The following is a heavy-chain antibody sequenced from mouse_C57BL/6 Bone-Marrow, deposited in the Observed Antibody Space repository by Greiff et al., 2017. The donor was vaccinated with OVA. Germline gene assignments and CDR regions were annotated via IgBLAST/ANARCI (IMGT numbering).Heavy chain of an antibody. V-gene: IGHV14-3*01. CDR1: GFNIKNTY. Sequence: EVQLVESVAELVRPGASVKLSCTASGFNIKNTYMHWVKQRPEQGLEWIGRIDPANGNTKYAPQFQGKATITTDTSSNTAYLQLSSLTSEDTAIYYCARKGSSRDYFDYWGQGTTLTVSS. D-gene: IGHD1-1*01. CDR3: ARKGSSRDYFDY. CDR2: IDPANGNT. J-gene: IGHJ2*01.